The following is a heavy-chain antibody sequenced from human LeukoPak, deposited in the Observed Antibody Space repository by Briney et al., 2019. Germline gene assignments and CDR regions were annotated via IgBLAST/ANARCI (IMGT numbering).Heavy chain of an antibody. CDR1: GYTFTSYG. Sequence: ASVKVSCKASGYTFTSYGISWVRQAPGQGLEWMGWISAYNGNTNYAQKLQGRVTMTTDTSTSTAYMELRSLRSDDTAVYYCASPGSGGPRGYYCGMDVWGQGTTVTVSS. CDR3: ASPGSGGPRGYYCGMDV. J-gene: IGHJ6*02. D-gene: IGHD3-10*01. V-gene: IGHV1-18*01. CDR2: ISAYNGNT.